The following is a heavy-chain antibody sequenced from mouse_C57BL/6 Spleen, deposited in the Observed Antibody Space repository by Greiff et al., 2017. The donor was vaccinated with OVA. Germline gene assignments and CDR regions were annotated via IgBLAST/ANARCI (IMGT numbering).Heavy chain of an antibody. CDR2: INPSSGYT. D-gene: IGHD2-4*01. CDR3: ARYDYEEDAMDY. J-gene: IGHJ4*01. CDR1: GYTFTSYT. V-gene: IGHV1-4*01. Sequence: VHLVESGAELARPGASVKMSCKASGYTFTSYTMHWVKQRPGQGLEWIGYINPSSGYTKYNQKFKDKATLTADKSSSTAYMQLSSLTSEDSAVYYCARYDYEEDAMDYWGQGTSVTVSS.